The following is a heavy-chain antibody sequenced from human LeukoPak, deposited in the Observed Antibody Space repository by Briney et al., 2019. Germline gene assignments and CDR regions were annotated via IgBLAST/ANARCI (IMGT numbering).Heavy chain of an antibody. CDR1: GYTFTGYY. CDR3: ARGRHYQQLDAFDI. CDR2: INPNSGGT. Sequence: RGASVNVSCKASGYTFTGYYMNWVRQAPGQGLEWMGRINPNSGGTNYAQKFQGRVTLTRDTSTSTVYMELSSLRSEDTAVYYCARGRHYQQLDAFDIWGQGTMVTVSS. D-gene: IGHD6-13*01. J-gene: IGHJ3*02. V-gene: IGHV1-2*02.